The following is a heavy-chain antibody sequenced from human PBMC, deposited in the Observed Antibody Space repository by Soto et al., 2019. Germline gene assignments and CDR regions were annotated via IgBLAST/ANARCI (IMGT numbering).Heavy chain of an antibody. CDR1: GYTFTGYY. CDR3: ERGFWSGYYTNWFDP. Sequence: ASVKVSCKASGYTFTGYYMHWVRQAPGQGLEWMGWINPNSGGTNYAQKFQGWVTMTRDTSISTAYMELSRLRSDDTAVYYCERGFWSGYYTNWFDPWGQGTLVTVSS. V-gene: IGHV1-2*04. J-gene: IGHJ5*02. CDR2: INPNSGGT. D-gene: IGHD3-3*01.